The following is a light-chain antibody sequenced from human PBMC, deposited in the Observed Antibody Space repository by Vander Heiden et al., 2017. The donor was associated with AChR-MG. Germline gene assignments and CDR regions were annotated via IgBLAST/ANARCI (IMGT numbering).Light chain of an antibody. J-gene: IGLJ2*01. CDR2: GNS. CDR1: SSNIGAGYD. Sequence: QSVLTQPPSVSGAPGQRVTISCTGSSSNIGAGYDVHWYQQLPGTAPKPLIYGNSNRPSGVPDRFSGSKSGTSASLAITGLQAEDEADYYCQSYDSSLSAVVFGRGTKLTVL. CDR3: QSYDSSLSAVV. V-gene: IGLV1-40*01.